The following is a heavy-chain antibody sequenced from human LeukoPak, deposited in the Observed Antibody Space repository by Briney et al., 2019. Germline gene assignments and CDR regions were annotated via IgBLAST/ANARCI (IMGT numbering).Heavy chain of an antibody. Sequence: GGSLRLSCAASGFTFDDYAMHWVWQAPGKGLEWVSGISWNSGSIAYAESVKGRFTISRDNAKNSLYLQMNSLRIEDMALYYCAKDVASRRDGYFDLWGRGTLVIVSS. CDR2: ISWNSGSI. J-gene: IGHJ2*01. V-gene: IGHV3-9*03. CDR3: AKDVASRRDGYFDL. CDR1: GFTFDDYA. D-gene: IGHD1-1*01.